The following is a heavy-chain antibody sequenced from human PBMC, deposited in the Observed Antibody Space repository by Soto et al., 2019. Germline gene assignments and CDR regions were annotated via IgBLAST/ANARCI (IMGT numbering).Heavy chain of an antibody. V-gene: IGHV4-59*08. J-gene: IGHJ5*02. CDR1: GGSISSYY. CDR2: IYYSGGT. CDR3: ARSPSRIAVAGARPARSWLDP. D-gene: IGHD6-19*01. Sequence: QVQLQESGPGLVKPSETLSLTCTVSGGSISSYYWSWIRQPPGKGLEWIGYIYYSGGTNYNPSLKSRVTISVDTSKNQFSLKLSSVTAADTAVYYCARSPSRIAVAGARPARSWLDPWGQGTLVTVSS.